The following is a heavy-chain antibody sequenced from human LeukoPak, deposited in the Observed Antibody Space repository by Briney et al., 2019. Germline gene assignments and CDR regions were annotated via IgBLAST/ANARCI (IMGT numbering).Heavy chain of an antibody. CDR1: GFTFSGHY. D-gene: IGHD1-26*01. V-gene: IGHV3-74*01. CDR2: IKGGGSDT. CDR3: ARDHRWSYDY. J-gene: IGHJ4*02. Sequence: GGSLRLSCAASGFTFSGHYMHWVRQAPGKGLVWVSHIKGGGSDTSYADSVEGRFIISTDNAKNTLYLQMNSLRAEDTGVYFCARDHRWSYDYWGQGTLVTVSS.